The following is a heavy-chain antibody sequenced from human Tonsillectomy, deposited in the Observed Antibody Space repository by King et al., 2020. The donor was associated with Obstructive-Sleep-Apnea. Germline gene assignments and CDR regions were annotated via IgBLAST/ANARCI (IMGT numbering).Heavy chain of an antibody. CDR2: IYYSGST. CDR3: ARGGIYGDSYNWFDP. V-gene: IGHV4-59*01. J-gene: IGHJ5*02. CDR1: GGSISSYS. D-gene: IGHD4-17*01. Sequence: VQLQESGPGLVKPSETLSLTCTVSGGSISSYSWSWIRQPPGKGLQWIGYIYYSGSTNYNPSLKSRVTISVDTSKNQFSLKLSSVAAADTAVYYCARGGIYGDSYNWFDPWGHGTLVTVSS.